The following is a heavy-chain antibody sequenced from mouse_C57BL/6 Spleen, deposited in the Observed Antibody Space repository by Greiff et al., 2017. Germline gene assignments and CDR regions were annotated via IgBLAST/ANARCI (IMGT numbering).Heavy chain of an antibody. CDR2: IYPGDGDT. Sequence: VQLQESGPELVKPGASVKISCKASGYAFSSSWMNWVKQRPGKGLEWIGRIYPGDGDTNYNGKFKGKATLTADKSSSTAYMQLSSLTSADSAVYFCARDGYDVGRPYYAMDYWGQGTSVTVSS. J-gene: IGHJ4*01. CDR1: GYAFSSSW. D-gene: IGHD2-2*01. CDR3: ARDGYDVGRPYYAMDY. V-gene: IGHV1-82*01.